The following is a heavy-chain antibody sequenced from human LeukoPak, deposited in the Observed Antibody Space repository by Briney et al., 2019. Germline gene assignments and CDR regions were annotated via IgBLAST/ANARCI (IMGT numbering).Heavy chain of an antibody. J-gene: IGHJ4*02. CDR3: ARDSIAVAGCFDS. D-gene: IGHD6-19*01. CDR1: GFTFSSYG. V-gene: IGHV3-33*01. Sequence: GRSLRLSCAASGFTFSSYGMHWVRQAPGKWLEWVAIIWYDGSNNYYADSVKGRFTISRDNSKNTLSLQMNSLRAEDTAVYYCARDSIAVAGCFDSWGQGTLVTVSS. CDR2: IWYDGSNN.